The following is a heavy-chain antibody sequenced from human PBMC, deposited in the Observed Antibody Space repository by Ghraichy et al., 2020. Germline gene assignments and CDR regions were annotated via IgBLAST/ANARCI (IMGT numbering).Heavy chain of an antibody. J-gene: IGHJ3*02. CDR1: GGSFSGYY. D-gene: IGHD6-19*01. V-gene: IGHV4-34*01. Sequence: SETLSLTCAVYGGSFSGYYWSWIRQPPGKGLEWIGEINHSGSTNYNPSLKSRVTISVDTSKNQFSLKLSSVTAADTAVYYCARPSRRLSQWLVRFSGAFDIWGQGTMVTVSS. CDR2: INHSGST. CDR3: ARPSRRLSQWLVRFSGAFDI.